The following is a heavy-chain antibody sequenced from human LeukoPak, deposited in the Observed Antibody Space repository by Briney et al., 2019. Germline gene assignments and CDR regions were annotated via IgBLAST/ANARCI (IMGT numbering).Heavy chain of an antibody. J-gene: IGHJ6*03. CDR2: INHSGTT. CDR1: GGSFNAYY. V-gene: IGHV4-34*01. CDR3: ARQTYYDSSGDYSYYYYLDV. Sequence: SETLSLTCAVYGGSFNAYYWSWIRQSPGQGLEWIGEINHSGTTTYNPSLKSRVTMSVDTSKDQFSLNLSSVTAADTAVYYCARQTYYDSSGDYSYYYYLDVWAKGTTVTVSS. D-gene: IGHD3-22*01.